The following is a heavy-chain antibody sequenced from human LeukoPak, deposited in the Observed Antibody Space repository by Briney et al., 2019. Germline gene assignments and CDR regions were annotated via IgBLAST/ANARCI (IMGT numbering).Heavy chain of an antibody. CDR1: GDSISSYY. CDR2: IYYSGST. J-gene: IGHJ4*02. CDR3: ARVTGYMIEDYFDY. D-gene: IGHD3-22*01. Sequence: SETLTLTCTVSGDSISSYYCSWIRQPPGKGLEWIGYIYYSGSTSYNPSLKSRVTISVDTSKNQFSLRLSSVTAADTAVYYCARVTGYMIEDYFDYWGQGTLVTVSS. V-gene: IGHV4-59*01.